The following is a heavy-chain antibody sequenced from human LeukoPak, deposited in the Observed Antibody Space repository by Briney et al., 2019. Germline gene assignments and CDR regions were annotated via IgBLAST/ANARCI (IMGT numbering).Heavy chain of an antibody. CDR3: ARLVRGYYYGSGSYNYYYYYYMDV. V-gene: IGHV4-34*01. Sequence: SETLSLTCTVSGGSISSYYWSWIRQPPGKGLEWIGEINHSGSTNYNPSLKSRVTISVDTSKNQFSLKLSSVTAADTAVYYCARLVRGYYYGSGSYNYYYYYYMDVWGKGTTVTISS. D-gene: IGHD3-10*01. CDR1: GGSISSYY. J-gene: IGHJ6*03. CDR2: INHSGST.